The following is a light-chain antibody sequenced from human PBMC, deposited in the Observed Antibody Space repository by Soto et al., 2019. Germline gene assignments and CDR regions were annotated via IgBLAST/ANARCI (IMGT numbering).Light chain of an antibody. J-gene: IGKJ4*01. Sequence: EIVLTQSPATLSLSPGERATLSCRASQSVRTYLAWYQQKPGQAPRLLIYDASTRATGIPARFSGSGSGTDFTLTISSLEPEDFAVYFCHQRSNWPRTFGGGTTGDIK. CDR1: QSVRTY. CDR3: HQRSNWPRT. V-gene: IGKV3-11*01. CDR2: DAS.